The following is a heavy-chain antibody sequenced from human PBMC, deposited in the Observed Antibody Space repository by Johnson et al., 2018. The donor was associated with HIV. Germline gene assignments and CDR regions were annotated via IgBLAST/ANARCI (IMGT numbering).Heavy chain of an antibody. CDR2: INWNGGST. Sequence: VQLVESGGGVVRPGGSLRLSCAASGFTFDDYGMSWVRQAPGKGLEWVSGINWNGGSTGYADSVKGRFTLSRDNTKNSLHLQMNTLRAEDTAVYYCARAPYYYDSSGEGAFDIWGQGTLVTVSS. J-gene: IGHJ3*02. D-gene: IGHD3-22*01. V-gene: IGHV3-20*04. CDR1: GFTFDDYG. CDR3: ARAPYYYDSSGEGAFDI.